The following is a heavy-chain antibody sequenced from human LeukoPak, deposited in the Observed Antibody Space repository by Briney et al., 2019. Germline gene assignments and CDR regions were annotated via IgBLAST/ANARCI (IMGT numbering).Heavy chain of an antibody. CDR1: GFTFSSYG. Sequence: PGGSLRLSCAASGFTFSSYGMHWVRQAPGRGLEWVAVIWYDGSNKYYADSVKGRFTISRDNSKNTLYLQMNSLRAEDTAVYYCAREGAPNSSSWYVDYWGQGTLVTVSS. CDR3: AREGAPNSSSWYVDY. CDR2: IWYDGSNK. V-gene: IGHV3-33*01. J-gene: IGHJ4*02. D-gene: IGHD6-13*01.